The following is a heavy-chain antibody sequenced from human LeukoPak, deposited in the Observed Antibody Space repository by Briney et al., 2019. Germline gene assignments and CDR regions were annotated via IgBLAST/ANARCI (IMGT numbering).Heavy chain of an antibody. Sequence: PGASVKVSCKVSGYTLTELSMHWVRQAPGKGLEWMGGFDPEDGETIYAQKFQGRVTMTEDTSTDTAYMELSSLRSEDTAVYYCATDLNGEFQFDYWGQGTLVTVSS. J-gene: IGHJ4*02. D-gene: IGHD4-17*01. CDR1: GYTLTELS. CDR3: ATDLNGEFQFDY. CDR2: FDPEDGET. V-gene: IGHV1-24*01.